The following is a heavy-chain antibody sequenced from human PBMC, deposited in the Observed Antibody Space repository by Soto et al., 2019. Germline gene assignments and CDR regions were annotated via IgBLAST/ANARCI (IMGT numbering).Heavy chain of an antibody. J-gene: IGHJ4*02. V-gene: IGHV3-74*01. CDR2: INSHGSST. Sequence: EVQLVESGGGLVQPGGSLRLSCPASGFTFSSYWMHWDRQAPGNGLVWVSRINSHGSSTSYADSVKGRFTISRDNAKNTLYLQMNSLGAEETAVYYCVRTSLVVAAATREDYWGQGTLVTVS. CDR1: GFTFSSYW. D-gene: IGHD2-15*01. CDR3: VRTSLVVAAATREDY.